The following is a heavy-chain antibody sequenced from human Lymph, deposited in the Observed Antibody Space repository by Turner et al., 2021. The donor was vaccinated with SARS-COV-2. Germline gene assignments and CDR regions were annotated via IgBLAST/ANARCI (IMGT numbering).Heavy chain of an antibody. CDR1: GFTFSSYA. D-gene: IGHD6-6*01. J-gene: IGHJ5*02. V-gene: IGHV3-30-3*01. CDR3: ARSSIAARSWFDP. Sequence: QLQLVEFGGGVVQPGRSLRLSCAASGFTFSSYAMHWVRQARGKGLEWVAIISYDGSKKYYADSVKGRFTISRDNYKNTLYLKMNSLRAEDTTVYYCARSSIAARSWFDPWGQGTLVTVSS. CDR2: ISYDGSKK.